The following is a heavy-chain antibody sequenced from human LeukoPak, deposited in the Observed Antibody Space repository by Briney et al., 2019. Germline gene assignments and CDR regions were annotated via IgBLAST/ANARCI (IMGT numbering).Heavy chain of an antibody. CDR1: GFTFSSYA. CDR3: AKGLFIWFGELLYLDAFDI. D-gene: IGHD3-10*01. V-gene: IGHV3-23*01. J-gene: IGHJ3*02. Sequence: GGSLRLSCAASGFTFSSYAMSWVRQAPGKGLEWVSAISGSGGSTYYADSVKGRFTISRDNSKNTLYLQMNSLRAEDTAVYYCAKGLFIWFGELLYLDAFDIWGQGTMVTASS. CDR2: ISGSGGST.